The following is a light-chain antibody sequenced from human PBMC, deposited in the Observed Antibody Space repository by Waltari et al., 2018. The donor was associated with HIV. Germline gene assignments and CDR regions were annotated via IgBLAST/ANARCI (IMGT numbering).Light chain of an antibody. CDR1: QTLTSTS. Sequence: EIVLTQSPAPLYLSPGERATLSCKASQTLTSTSLAWYQQRPGQAPRLLIYGASSRVTGIPDRFSGSGSGTDFSLNITRLQPEDFAMYYCQQYGRSPTAFGGGTKVQMK. CDR2: GAS. CDR3: QQYGRSPTA. V-gene: IGKV3-20*01. J-gene: IGKJ4*01.